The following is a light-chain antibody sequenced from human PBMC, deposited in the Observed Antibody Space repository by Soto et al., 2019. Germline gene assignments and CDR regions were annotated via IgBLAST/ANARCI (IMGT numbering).Light chain of an antibody. CDR3: QQYSNWPLT. CDR2: GAS. Sequence: EIVMTQSPATLSVSLGERATLSCRASQSVSSNLAWYQLKPGQAPRLLIYGASTRATGIPARFSGSGSGTEFTLTINSLQSEDFAVYYCQQYSNWPLTFGGGTKWIS. V-gene: IGKV3-15*01. CDR1: QSVSSN. J-gene: IGKJ4*01.